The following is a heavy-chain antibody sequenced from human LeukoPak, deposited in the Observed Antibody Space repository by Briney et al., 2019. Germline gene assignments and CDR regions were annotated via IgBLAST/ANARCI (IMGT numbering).Heavy chain of an antibody. CDR2: INANSGDT. J-gene: IGHJ5*01. CDR1: GFTFTDHY. D-gene: IGHD2-2*01. Sequence: ASMKVSCKSSGFTFTDHYIHWVRQGPGQGLEWMGWINANSGDTGYAQKFQGRVTMTRDTSVSTAYMELSRLRSDDTAVYFCARADASRWFDYWGQGTLVTVSS. V-gene: IGHV1-2*02. CDR3: ARADASRWFDY.